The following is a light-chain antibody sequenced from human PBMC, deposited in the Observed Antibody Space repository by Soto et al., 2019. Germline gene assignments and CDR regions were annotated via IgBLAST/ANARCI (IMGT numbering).Light chain of an antibody. CDR2: GAS. J-gene: IGKJ3*01. CDR3: QQYNTWPPPSES. Sequence: EIVMTQSPATLSVSPGERVTLSCRASQTVSNSLAWYQQKPGQAPRLLIYGASTRATGIPARFSGRGSGTEFTLTISSLQSADFAVYYCQQYNTWPPPSESVGPGTKVDIK. CDR1: QTVSNS. V-gene: IGKV3D-15*01.